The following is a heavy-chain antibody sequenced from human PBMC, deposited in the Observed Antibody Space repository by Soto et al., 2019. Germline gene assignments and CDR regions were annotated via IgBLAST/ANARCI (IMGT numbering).Heavy chain of an antibody. CDR1: GYIFINYG. CDR3: ARPALLVTTFDY. J-gene: IGHJ4*02. D-gene: IGHD4-17*01. Sequence: ASVKVSCKASGYIFINYGIRWVRQAPGQGLEWMGWINVYNGNTNYADSVKGRFTISRDNSKNTLSLQMNSLRADDTAVYYCARPALLVTTFDYWGQGALVTVSS. CDR2: INVYNGNT. V-gene: IGHV1-18*01.